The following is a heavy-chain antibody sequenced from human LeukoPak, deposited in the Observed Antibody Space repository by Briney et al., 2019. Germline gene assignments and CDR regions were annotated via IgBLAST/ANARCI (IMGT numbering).Heavy chain of an antibody. CDR3: AKPGGSGWNPIYFDY. CDR2: ITTSSSTI. CDR1: GFTFSSSS. Sequence: GGSLRLSCAASGFTFSSSSMNWVRQAPGKGLQWVSYITTSSSTIYYADSVKGRFTISRDNAKNSLYLQMNSLRAEDTAVYYCAKPGGSGWNPIYFDYWGQGTLVTVSS. J-gene: IGHJ4*02. D-gene: IGHD6-19*01. V-gene: IGHV3-48*01.